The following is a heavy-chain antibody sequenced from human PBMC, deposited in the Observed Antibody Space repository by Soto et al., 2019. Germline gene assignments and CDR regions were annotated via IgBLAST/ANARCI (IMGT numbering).Heavy chain of an antibody. J-gene: IGHJ3*02. CDR1: GFNFITFS. D-gene: IGHD1-20*01. Sequence: DVQLVESGGGLVKPGGSLRLSCAASGFNFITFSMNWVRQAPGKGLEWVSSISASSSSIYYAESVKGRFTVSGDNAKNSLYLQMNSLTAEDTALYYCVRDAYNRDAFDIWGQGTTVTVSS. V-gene: IGHV3-21*01. CDR3: VRDAYNRDAFDI. CDR2: ISASSSSI.